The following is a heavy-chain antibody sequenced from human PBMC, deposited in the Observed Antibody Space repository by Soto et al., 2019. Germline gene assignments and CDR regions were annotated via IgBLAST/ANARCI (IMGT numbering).Heavy chain of an antibody. Sequence: XSVKVSCKASGYTFTSYYMHWVRQAPGQGLEWMGIINPSGGSTSYAQKFQGRVTMTRDTSTSTVYMELSSLRSEDTAVYYCARGGVRGVIIKSYYYYGMDVWGQGTTVTVSS. J-gene: IGHJ6*02. CDR3: ARGGVRGVIIKSYYYYGMDV. V-gene: IGHV1-46*01. D-gene: IGHD3-10*01. CDR1: GYTFTSYY. CDR2: INPSGGST.